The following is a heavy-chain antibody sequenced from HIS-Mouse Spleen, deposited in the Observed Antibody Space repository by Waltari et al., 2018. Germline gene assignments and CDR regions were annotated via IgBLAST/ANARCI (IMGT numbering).Heavy chain of an antibody. CDR1: GGSFSGYH. CDR2: INHSGST. J-gene: IGHJ4*02. CDR3: ARGNPAAAGLDY. D-gene: IGHD6-13*01. V-gene: IGHV4-34*01. Sequence: QVQLQQGGAGLLKPSETLSHTCDVDGGSFSGYHRRRNRQPPGKGLEWIGEINHSGSTNYNPSLKSRVTISVDTSKNQFSLKLSSVTAADTAVYYCARGNPAAAGLDYWGQGTLVTVSS.